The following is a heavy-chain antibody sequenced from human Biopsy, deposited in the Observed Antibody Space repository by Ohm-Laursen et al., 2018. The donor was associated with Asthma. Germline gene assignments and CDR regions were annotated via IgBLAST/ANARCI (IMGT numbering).Heavy chain of an antibody. Sequence: SETLSLTCSVSRFAIYSRDHHWSWLRRTPGKGLELLGFGFYSGSTFYNPSFKSRITISVDTSKNQFSLRLRSVTAADTAVYFCARRGGVRRHFDYWGQGTLVTVSS. CDR1: RFAIYSRDHH. D-gene: IGHD3-16*01. CDR3: ARRGGVRRHFDY. V-gene: IGHV4-30-4*01. J-gene: IGHJ4*02. CDR2: GFYSGST.